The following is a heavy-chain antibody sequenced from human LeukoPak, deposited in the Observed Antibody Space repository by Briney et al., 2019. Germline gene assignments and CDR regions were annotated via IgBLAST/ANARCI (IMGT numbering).Heavy chain of an antibody. CDR2: MNPNSANT. CDR1: GYTFKNYD. CDR3: ARGRGSGYYYYFDY. J-gene: IGHJ4*02. D-gene: IGHD3-22*01. V-gene: IGHV1-8*03. Sequence: GASVKVSCKASGYTFKNYDINWVRQATGQGLVWMGWMNPNSANTGYAQKFQGRVTITRNTSISTAYMELSSLRSEDTAVYYCARGRGSGYYYYFDYWGQGALVTVSS.